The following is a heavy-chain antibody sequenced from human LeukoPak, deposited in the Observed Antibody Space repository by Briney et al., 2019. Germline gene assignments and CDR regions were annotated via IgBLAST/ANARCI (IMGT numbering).Heavy chain of an antibody. J-gene: IGHJ4*02. CDR3: ARAAGPSSPFDH. V-gene: IGHV4-30-2*01. CDR1: GGSISSGDYS. CDR2: ISHSGST. D-gene: IGHD3-10*01. Sequence: SQTLSLTCVVAGGSISSGDYSWSWIRQPPGKGLEWIGHISHSGSTHYNPSLNSRVTISVDRSKNQFSLKLSSVTAADTAVYYCARAAGPSSPFDHWGQGTLVTVSS.